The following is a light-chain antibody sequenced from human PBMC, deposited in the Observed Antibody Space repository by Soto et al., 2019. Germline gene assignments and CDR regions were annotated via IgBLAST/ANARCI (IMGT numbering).Light chain of an antibody. CDR2: AAS. CDR1: QSISTY. Sequence: DIQMTQSPSSLSASVGDRVTITCRASQSISTYLHWYQQKPGKAPNLLIYAASTLQSGVPSRFSGSGSGTDFTLTISRLQPGDFATYFCQHGYSTPLTFGGGTKVDIK. J-gene: IGKJ4*01. V-gene: IGKV1-39*01. CDR3: QHGYSTPLT.